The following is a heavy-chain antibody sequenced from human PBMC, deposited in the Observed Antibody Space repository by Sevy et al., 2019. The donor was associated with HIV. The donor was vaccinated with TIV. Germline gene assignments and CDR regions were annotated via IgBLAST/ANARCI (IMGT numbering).Heavy chain of an antibody. V-gene: IGHV3-11*01. D-gene: IGHD1-26*01. J-gene: IGHJ4*02. CDR2: ISGSGNTI. Sequence: GGSLRLSCAASGFSFSDYYMSWIRQAPGKGLEWVSYISGSGNTIYYTDSGKGRFTISRDNAKDSLYLQMNSLRAEDTAVYYCARAGGSWALRYWGQGSLVTVSS. CDR3: ARAGGSWALRY. CDR1: GFSFSDYY.